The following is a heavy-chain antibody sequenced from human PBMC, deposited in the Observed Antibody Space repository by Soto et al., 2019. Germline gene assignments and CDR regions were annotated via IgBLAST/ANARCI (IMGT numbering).Heavy chain of an antibody. J-gene: IGHJ6*02. CDR3: AKDLGAKTYGMDV. CDR2: ISYDGSNK. D-gene: IGHD3-10*01. V-gene: IGHV3-30-3*01. CDR1: GFTFSSYA. Sequence: QPGGSLRLSCAASGFTFSSYAMHWVRQAPGKGLEWVAVISYDGSNKYYADSVKGRFTISRDNSKNTLYLQMNSLRAEDTAVYYCAKDLGAKTYGMDVWGQGTTVTVSS.